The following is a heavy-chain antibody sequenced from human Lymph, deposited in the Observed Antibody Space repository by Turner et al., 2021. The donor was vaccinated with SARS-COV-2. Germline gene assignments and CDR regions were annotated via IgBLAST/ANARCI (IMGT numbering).Heavy chain of an antibody. CDR1: GFTFSTYS. CDR2: ISSSSSYI. J-gene: IGHJ4*02. V-gene: IGHV3-21*01. Sequence: EVQLVESGGGLVKPGGSLRLSVAASGFTFSTYSMNWVRQAPGKGLEWISSISSSSSYIYYADSVKGRFTIARDDAKNSLYLQMNSLRAEDTAVYYCARDIPTTADYFDYWGQGTLVTVSS. CDR3: ARDIPTTADYFDY. D-gene: IGHD4-17*01.